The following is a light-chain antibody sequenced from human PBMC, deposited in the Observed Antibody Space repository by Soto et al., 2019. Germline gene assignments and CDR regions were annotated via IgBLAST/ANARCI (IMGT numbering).Light chain of an antibody. CDR1: SSNIGAGYD. V-gene: IGLV1-40*01. Sequence: QYVLTQPPSVSGAPGQRVTISCTGSSSNIGAGYDVHWYQQLPGTAPKLLIYGNSNRPSGVPDRFSGSKSGTSASLAITRLQAEDEADYYCQSYDSSLSGVVFGGGTKLTVL. CDR2: GNS. CDR3: QSYDSSLSGVV. J-gene: IGLJ2*01.